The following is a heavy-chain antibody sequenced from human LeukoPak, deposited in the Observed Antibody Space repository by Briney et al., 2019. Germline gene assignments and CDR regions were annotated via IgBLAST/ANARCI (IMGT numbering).Heavy chain of an antibody. J-gene: IGHJ4*02. CDR1: AFTFSSYG. CDR3: AKGSSTYFDY. V-gene: IGHV3-30*02. Sequence: GGSLRLSCAASAFTFSSYGMHWVRQAPGKGLEWVAFIRCDGSNKYYADSVKGRFTISRDNSKNTLYLQMNSLRAEDTAVYYCAKGSSTYFDYWGQGTLVIVSS. CDR2: IRCDGSNK.